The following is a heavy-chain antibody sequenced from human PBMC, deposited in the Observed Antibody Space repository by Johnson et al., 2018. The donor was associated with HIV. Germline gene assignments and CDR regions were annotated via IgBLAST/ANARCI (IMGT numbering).Heavy chain of an antibody. CDR3: AKDHLIRAIDI. J-gene: IGHJ3*02. D-gene: IGHD2-8*01. CDR2: IRYDGSNK. Sequence: QVQLVESGGGVVQPGGSLRLSCAASGFIFSSYGMHWVRQAPGTGLEWVAFIRYDGSNKYYGDSVKGRFTISRDNSKNTLSLQMNSLRPEDTAVYYCAKDHLIRAIDIWGQGTMVTVSS. V-gene: IGHV3-30*02. CDR1: GFIFSSYG.